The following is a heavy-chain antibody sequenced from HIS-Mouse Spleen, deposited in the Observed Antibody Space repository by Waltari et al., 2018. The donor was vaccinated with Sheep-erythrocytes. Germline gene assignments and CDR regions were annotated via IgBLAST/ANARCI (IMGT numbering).Heavy chain of an antibody. CDR1: PISSWG. D-gene: IGHD1-1*01. V-gene: IGHV3-33*05. CDR2: ISYDGSNK. Sequence: PISSWGIHRVRQAPGKGLEWVAVISYDGSNKYDADSVKDRFTISRDNAKNSLYLQMNSLRAEDTAVYYCARDTGTDAFDIWGQGTMVTVSS. CDR3: ARDTGTDAFDI. J-gene: IGHJ3*02.